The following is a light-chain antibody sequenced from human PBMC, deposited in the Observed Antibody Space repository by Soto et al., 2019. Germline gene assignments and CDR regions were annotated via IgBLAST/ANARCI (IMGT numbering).Light chain of an antibody. CDR3: QQYGYSPIT. V-gene: IGKV3-20*01. Sequence: EVVLTQSPGTLSLSPGERATLSCRASQSIARTYLAWYQQKPGQAPRLLIYDISTRTTGIPDRFSASGSGTNFTLSISGLETEDFAVYYCQQYGYSPITFGQGTRLSIK. J-gene: IGKJ5*01. CDR1: QSIARTY. CDR2: DIS.